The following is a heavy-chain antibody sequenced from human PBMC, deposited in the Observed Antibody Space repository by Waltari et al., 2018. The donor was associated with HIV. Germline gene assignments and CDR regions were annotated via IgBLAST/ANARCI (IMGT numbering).Heavy chain of an antibody. CDR2: IYPGNSDT. Sequence: EVHLVQSGAEVKKPGETLKISCKASGDSFSTSWIGWVRQMPGKGLEYMGFIYPGNSDTKYSPTFQGQVTLSVDTSIATAYLQWGSLRTSDSAMYYCASASIFMMSSGGFASWGQGTLVTVSS. CDR3: ASASIFMMSSGGFAS. V-gene: IGHV5-51*01. CDR1: GDSFSTSW. J-gene: IGHJ4*02. D-gene: IGHD3-16*01.